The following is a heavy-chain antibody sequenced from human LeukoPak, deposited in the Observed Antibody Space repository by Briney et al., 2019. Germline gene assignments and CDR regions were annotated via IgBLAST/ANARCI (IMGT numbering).Heavy chain of an antibody. V-gene: IGHV3-23*01. CDR1: GFTCSSFA. Sequence: SGGSLRLSCAASGFTCSSFAKSWVRQAPANGLEWVSGFSETNSGIYYADSVKGRFTISRDNSRNTLYLQMNSLGVEDTAIYFCAKVVQTDNSMFDYWGQGALVTVSS. CDR3: AKVVQTDNSMFDY. CDR2: FSETNSGI. J-gene: IGHJ4*01. D-gene: IGHD2/OR15-2a*01.